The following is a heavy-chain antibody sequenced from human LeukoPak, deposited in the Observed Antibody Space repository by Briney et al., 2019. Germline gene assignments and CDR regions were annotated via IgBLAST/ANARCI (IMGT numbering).Heavy chain of an antibody. J-gene: IGHJ5*02. CDR1: GFTFSSYA. Sequence: GGSLRLSCAASGFTFSSYAMHWVRQAPGKGLEWVAVISYDGSNKYYADSVKGRFTISRENSKNTLYLQMNSLRAEDTAVYYCASPIAAAGGFDPWGQGTLVTVSS. CDR3: ASPIAAAGGFDP. D-gene: IGHD6-13*01. CDR2: ISYDGSNK. V-gene: IGHV3-30*04.